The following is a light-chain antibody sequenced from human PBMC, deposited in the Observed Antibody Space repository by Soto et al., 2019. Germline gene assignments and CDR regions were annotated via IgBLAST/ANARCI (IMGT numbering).Light chain of an antibody. CDR2: SDN. J-gene: IGLJ1*01. Sequence: QSVLTQPPSTSGTPGQRVTISCSGDSSNIAKNYVYWYQQVPGMAPKLLIYSDNQRPSGVPDRFSGSKSGTSASLAISGLQAEDEADYYCSSYAGSSNVFGTGTKVTVL. V-gene: IGLV1-47*02. CDR1: SSNIAKNY. CDR3: SSYAGSSNV.